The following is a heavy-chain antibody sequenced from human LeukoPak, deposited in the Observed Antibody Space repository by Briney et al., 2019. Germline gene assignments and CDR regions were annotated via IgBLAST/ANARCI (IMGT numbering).Heavy chain of an antibody. V-gene: IGHV4-31*03. J-gene: IGHJ4*02. CDR3: ARGPVRNPDPYFDY. CDR2: IYYSGST. CDR1: GSSISSGGYY. D-gene: IGHD1-14*01. Sequence: SQTLSLTCTVSGSSISSGGYYWSWIRQHPGKGLEWIGYIYYSGSTYYNPSLKSRVTISVDTSKKQFSLKLSSVTAADTAVYYCARGPVRNPDPYFDYWGQGTLVTVSS.